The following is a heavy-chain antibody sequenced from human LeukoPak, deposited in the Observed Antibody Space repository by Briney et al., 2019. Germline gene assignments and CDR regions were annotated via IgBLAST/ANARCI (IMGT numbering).Heavy chain of an antibody. CDR2: IYHSGST. J-gene: IGHJ6*02. CDR3: ARRQTVTRYGMDV. CDR1: GGSISSSNW. V-gene: IGHV4-4*02. Sequence: PSETLSLTCAVSGGSISSSNWWSWVRQPPGKGLEWIGEIYHSGSTNYNPSLKSRVTISVDKSKNQFSLKLSSVTAADTAVYYCARRQTVTRYGMDVWGQGTTVTVSS. D-gene: IGHD4-17*01.